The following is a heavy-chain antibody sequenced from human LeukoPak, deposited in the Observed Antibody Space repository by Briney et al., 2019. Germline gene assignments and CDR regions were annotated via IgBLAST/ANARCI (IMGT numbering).Heavy chain of an antibody. V-gene: IGHV4-30-2*01. J-gene: IGHJ5*02. CDR1: GGSISSGGYS. D-gene: IGHD3-10*01. Sequence: PSGTLSLTCAVSGGSISSGGYSWSWIRQPPGKGLEWIGYIYHSGSTYYNPSLKSRVTISVDRSKNQFSLKLSSVTAADTAVYYCARGGVYYYGSGSYVFDPWGQGTLVTVSS. CDR3: ARGGVYYYGSGSYVFDP. CDR2: IYHSGST.